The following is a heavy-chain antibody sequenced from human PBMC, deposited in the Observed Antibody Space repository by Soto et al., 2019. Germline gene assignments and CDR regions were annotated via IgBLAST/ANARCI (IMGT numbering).Heavy chain of an antibody. J-gene: IGHJ4*02. CDR3: ARLTERITMGRGVIMYFDY. CDR2: IYYSGST. D-gene: IGHD3-10*01. V-gene: IGHV4-31*03. Sequence: QVQLQESGPGLVKPSQTLSLTCTVSGGSISSGGYYWSWIRQHPGKGLEWIGYIYYSGSTYYNPSLKSRVTISVDTSKNQFSLKLSSVTAADTAVYYCARLTERITMGRGVIMYFDYWGQGTLVTVSS. CDR1: GGSISSGGYY.